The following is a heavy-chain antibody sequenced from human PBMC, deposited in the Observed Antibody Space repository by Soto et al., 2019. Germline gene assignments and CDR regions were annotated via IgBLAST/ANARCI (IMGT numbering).Heavy chain of an antibody. CDR3: AREDFGSCSGTTCLNWFDP. J-gene: IGHJ5*02. Sequence: PSETLSLTCSVSGASITSYYWSWIRQPPGKGLEWIGYIYHSGSPSYNPSLKSRVTISVDTSKNQLSLRLVSVTATDTALYFCAREDFGSCSGTTCLNWFDPWGQGTLVTVSS. V-gene: IGHV4-59*01. CDR1: GASITSYY. CDR2: IYHSGSP. D-gene: IGHD2-2*01.